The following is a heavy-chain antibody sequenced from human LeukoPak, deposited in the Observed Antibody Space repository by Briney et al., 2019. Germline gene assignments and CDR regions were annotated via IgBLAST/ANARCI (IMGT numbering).Heavy chain of an antibody. CDR3: ARGVWYYYDSGANLSYYYYYMDV. CDR2: INHSGST. CDR1: GGSFSGYY. Sequence: SETLSLTCAVYGGSFSGYYWSWIRQPPGKGLEWIGEINHSGSTNYNPSLKSRVTISVDTSKNQFSLKLSSVTAADTAVYYCARGVWYYYDSGANLSYYYYYMDVWGKGTTVTIS. D-gene: IGHD3-22*01. J-gene: IGHJ6*03. V-gene: IGHV4-34*01.